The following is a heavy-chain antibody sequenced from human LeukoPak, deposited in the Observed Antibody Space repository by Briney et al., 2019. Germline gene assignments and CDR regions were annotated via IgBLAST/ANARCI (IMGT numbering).Heavy chain of an antibody. V-gene: IGHV3-30*03. CDR1: RFTFSTYG. CDR2: ISYDGSHK. CDR3: SASRPHYGDYYGLDV. D-gene: IGHD4/OR15-4a*01. Sequence: GGSLRLSCAASRFTFSTYGMYWVRQAPGKGLEWVAVISYDGSHKYSADSVKGRFTISRDNSKNTLYLQMNSLRTEDTAVYFCSASRPHYGDYYGLDVWGHGTTVTVSS. J-gene: IGHJ6*02.